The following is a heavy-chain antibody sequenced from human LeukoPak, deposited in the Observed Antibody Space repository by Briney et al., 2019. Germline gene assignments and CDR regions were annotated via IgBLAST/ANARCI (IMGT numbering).Heavy chain of an antibody. Sequence: GGSLRLSCAASGFTFSDYYMSWLRQAPGKGLEWVSYISSSGSTIYYADSVKGRFTISRDNAKNSLYLQMNSLRAEDTAVYYCARDRYCSGGSCYDSVAGPIDYWGQGTLVTVSS. CDR1: GFTFSDYY. V-gene: IGHV3-11*01. CDR3: ARDRYCSGGSCYDSVAGPIDY. J-gene: IGHJ4*02. CDR2: ISSSGSTI. D-gene: IGHD2-15*01.